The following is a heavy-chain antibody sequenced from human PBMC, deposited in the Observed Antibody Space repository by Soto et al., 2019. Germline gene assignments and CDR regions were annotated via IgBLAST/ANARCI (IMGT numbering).Heavy chain of an antibody. J-gene: IGHJ6*02. D-gene: IGHD3-10*01. V-gene: IGHV1-18*01. Sequence: QDQLVQSGAEVKKPGASVKVSCKASGYTFTSYGISWVRQAPGQGLEWMGWISAYNGNTNYAQKLQGRVTMTTDTATSTAYMKLGGLRSDDTAVYYCARVEESGAYYYSMDVWVHGTTVCVS. CDR3: ARVEESGAYYYSMDV. CDR2: ISAYNGNT. CDR1: GYTFTSYG.